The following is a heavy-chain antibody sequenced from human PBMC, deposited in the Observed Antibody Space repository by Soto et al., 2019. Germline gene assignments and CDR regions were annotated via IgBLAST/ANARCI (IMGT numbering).Heavy chain of an antibody. CDR3: ARDNRTFWNGYYRRYDYYGMDV. Sequence: QVQLVESGGGLVEPGGSLRLSCAASGFSFSDYYVNWIRQAPGKGLEWISYTGRSLYPIYYADSVKGRFSLSRDSAKNSVFLQMNSLRVEDTAVYYCARDNRTFWNGYYRRYDYYGMDVWGRGTTVIVSS. CDR2: TGRSLYPI. V-gene: IGHV3-11*01. D-gene: IGHD3-3*01. J-gene: IGHJ6*02. CDR1: GFSFSDYY.